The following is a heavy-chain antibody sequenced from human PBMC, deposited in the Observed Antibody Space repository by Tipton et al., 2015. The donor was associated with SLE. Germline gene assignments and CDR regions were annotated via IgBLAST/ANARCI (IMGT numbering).Heavy chain of an antibody. CDR2: ISYDGSNK. J-gene: IGHJ4*02. CDR1: GFTFSSYA. D-gene: IGHD3-3*01. CDR3: ARDAGRIPSFGVGRSDY. V-gene: IGHV3-30*04. Sequence: SLRLSCAASGFTFSSYAMHWVRQAPGKGLEWVAVISYDGSNKYYADSVKGRFTISRDNSKNTLYLQMNSLRAEDTAVYYCARDAGRIPSFGVGRSDYWGRGPLVTVSS.